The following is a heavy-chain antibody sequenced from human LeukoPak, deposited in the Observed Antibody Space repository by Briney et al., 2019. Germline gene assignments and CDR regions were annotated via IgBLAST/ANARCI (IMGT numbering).Heavy chain of an antibody. CDR3: ATKLDRLATSDY. Sequence: PGGSLRPSCAGPGFTFSTYWMHWVRQAPGTGLVWVSRIKSDGSNSNYADCVKGRFTISRDNSKDTLYLEMDSLSAEDTAVYSCATKLDRLATSDYWGQGTLVTVSS. J-gene: IGHJ4*02. CDR1: GFTFSTYW. D-gene: IGHD5-12*01. CDR2: IKSDGSNS. V-gene: IGHV3-74*01.